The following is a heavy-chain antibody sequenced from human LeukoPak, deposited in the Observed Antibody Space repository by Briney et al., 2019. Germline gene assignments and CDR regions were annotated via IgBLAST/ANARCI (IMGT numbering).Heavy chain of an antibody. CDR3: AKEGDYYGSGSYRDGFDI. Sequence: SGGSLRLSCAASGFTFRDYDMTWIRQAPGKGLEWVAFIRYDGINKYYADSVKGRFTISRDSFKNTLYLQMNSLRPEDTAVYYCAKEGDYYGSGSYRDGFDIWGQGTRATVSS. D-gene: IGHD3-10*01. CDR2: IRYDGINK. CDR1: GFTFRDYD. J-gene: IGHJ3*02. V-gene: IGHV3-30*02.